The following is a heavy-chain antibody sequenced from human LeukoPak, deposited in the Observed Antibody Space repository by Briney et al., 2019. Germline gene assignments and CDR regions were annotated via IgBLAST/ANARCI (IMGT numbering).Heavy chain of an antibody. D-gene: IGHD3-10*01. CDR2: IIPILGTA. Sequence: ASVKVSCKASGGTFSSYAISWVRQAPGQGLEWMGGIIPILGTANYAQKFQGRVTITADESTSTAYMELSSLRSEDTAVYYCASLWFGETDDYWGQGTLVTVSS. V-gene: IGHV1-69*13. J-gene: IGHJ4*02. CDR3: ASLWFGETDDY. CDR1: GGTFSSYA.